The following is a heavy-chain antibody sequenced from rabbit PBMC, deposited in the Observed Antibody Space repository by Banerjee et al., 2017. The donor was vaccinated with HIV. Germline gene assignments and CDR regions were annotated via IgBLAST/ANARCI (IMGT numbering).Heavy chain of an antibody. CDR3: ARGGYDDYGDHGGYFNL. CDR2: IYPDYGST. V-gene: IGHV1S47*01. CDR1: GIDFSSYG. D-gene: IGHD2-1*01. J-gene: IGHJ4*01. Sequence: QEQLVESGGGLVTLGGSLKLSCKASGIDFSSYGISWVRQAPGKGLEWIAYIYPDYGSTDYASWVNGRFTISLDNAQNTVFLQMTSLTAADTATYFCARGGYDDYGDHGGYFNLWGQGTLVTVS.